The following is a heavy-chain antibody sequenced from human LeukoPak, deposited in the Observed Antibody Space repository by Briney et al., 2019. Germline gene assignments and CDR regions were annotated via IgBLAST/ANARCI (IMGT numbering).Heavy chain of an antibody. V-gene: IGHV3-48*04. CDR3: ARDSEQWLPVDDAFDI. Sequence: GGSLRLSCAASGFTFSSYSMNWVRQAPGKGLEWVSYISSSGSTIYYADSVKGRFTISRDNAKNSLYLQMNSLRAEDTAVYYCARDSEQWLPVDDAFDIWGQGTMVTVPS. D-gene: IGHD6-19*01. CDR2: ISSSGSTI. J-gene: IGHJ3*02. CDR1: GFTFSSYS.